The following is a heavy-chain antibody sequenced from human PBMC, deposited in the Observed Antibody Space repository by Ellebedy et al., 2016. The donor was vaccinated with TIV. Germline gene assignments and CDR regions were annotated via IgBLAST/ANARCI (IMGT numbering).Heavy chain of an antibody. V-gene: IGHV4-34*01. CDR1: GGSFSGYY. CDR2: INHSGST. D-gene: IGHD2-2*01. J-gene: IGHJ5*02. Sequence: GSLRLSXAVYGGSFSGYYWSWIRQPPGKGLEWIGEINHSGSTNYNPSLKSRVTISVDTSKNQFSLKLSSVTAADTAVYYCARARATRGWFDPWGQGTLVTVSS. CDR3: ARARATRGWFDP.